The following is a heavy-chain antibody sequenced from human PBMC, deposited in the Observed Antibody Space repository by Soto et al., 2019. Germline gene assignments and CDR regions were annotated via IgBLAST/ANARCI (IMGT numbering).Heavy chain of an antibody. CDR1: GFTLSGYA. CDR2: ISGSSSSI. V-gene: IGHV3-21*01. Sequence: GGSLRLSCAASGFTLSGYAMDWVRQAPGKGLEWVSAISGSSSSIYYADSVKGRFTISRDNAKNSLYLQMNSLRAEDTAVYYCACGGSCYGDGYWGQGTLVTVSS. J-gene: IGHJ4*02. D-gene: IGHD2-15*01. CDR3: ACGGSCYGDGY.